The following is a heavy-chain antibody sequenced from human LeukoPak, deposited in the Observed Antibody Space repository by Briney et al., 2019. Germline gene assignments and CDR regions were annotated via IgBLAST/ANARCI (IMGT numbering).Heavy chain of an antibody. D-gene: IGHD2-21*02. CDR2: IIPIFGTA. V-gene: IGHV1-69*06. CDR3: ARAYCGGDCPARY. Sequence: SVKVSCKASGGTFSSYAISWVRQAPGQGLECMGGIIPIFGTANYAQKFQGRVTITADKSTSTAYMELSSLRSEDTAVYYCARAYCGGDCPARYWGQGTLVTVSS. CDR1: GGTFSSYA. J-gene: IGHJ4*02.